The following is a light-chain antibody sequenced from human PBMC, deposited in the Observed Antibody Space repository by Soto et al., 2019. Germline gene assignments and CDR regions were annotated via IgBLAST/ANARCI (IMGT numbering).Light chain of an antibody. CDR2: TTS. Sequence: DVQMTQSPSSLSASVGDRVTITCRASQNIDIYLNWYQQKPGRPPTLLIHTTSRLQSGVPTRFSGSGSGTDFTLTISNLQPEDFATYSCHQSYITPPAFGQGTKVDIK. CDR1: QNIDIY. V-gene: IGKV1-39*01. J-gene: IGKJ2*01. CDR3: HQSYITPPA.